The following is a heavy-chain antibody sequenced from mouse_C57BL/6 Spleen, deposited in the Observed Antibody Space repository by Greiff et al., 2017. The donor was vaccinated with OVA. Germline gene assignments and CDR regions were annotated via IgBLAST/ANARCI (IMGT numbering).Heavy chain of an antibody. Sequence: QVQLQQPGTELVKPGASVKLSCKASGYTFTSYWMHWVKQRPGQGLEWIGNINPSNGGTNYNEKFKSKATLTVDKSSSTAYMQLSSLSSEDSAVYYCASGVLARYWYFDVWGTGTTVTVSS. J-gene: IGHJ1*03. CDR3: ASGVLARYWYFDV. CDR1: GYTFTSYW. V-gene: IGHV1-53*01. D-gene: IGHD2-14*01. CDR2: INPSNGGT.